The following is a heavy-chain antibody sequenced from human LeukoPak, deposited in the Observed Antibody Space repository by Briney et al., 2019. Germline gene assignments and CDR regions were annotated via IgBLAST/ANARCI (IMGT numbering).Heavy chain of an antibody. J-gene: IGHJ4*02. D-gene: IGHD5-18*01. V-gene: IGHV3-21*01. Sequence: GGSLRLSCAASGFNFSSYSMNWVRQAQGKGLEWVSSISRSSSYIYYADSVKGRFTISRDNAKNSLYLQMNSLRAEDTAIYYCARDRPSRRPGMVGEYWGQGTLVTVSS. CDR2: ISRSSSYI. CDR3: ARDRPSRRPGMVGEY. CDR1: GFNFSSYS.